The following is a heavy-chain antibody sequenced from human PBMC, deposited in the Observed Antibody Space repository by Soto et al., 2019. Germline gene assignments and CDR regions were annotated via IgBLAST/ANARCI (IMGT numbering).Heavy chain of an antibody. V-gene: IGHV1-3*01. CDR1: GYTFTSYA. D-gene: IGHD1-26*01. Sequence: QVQLVQSGAEVKKPGASVKVSCKASGYTFTSYAMHWVRQAPGQMLVWMGWINAGNGNTKYSHKFQGRVTITRDTSASKAYIELSSLRSEDTAVYSCARDVGDTGDWGQGTLVTGSS. J-gene: IGHJ4*02. CDR3: ARDVGDTGD. CDR2: INAGNGNT.